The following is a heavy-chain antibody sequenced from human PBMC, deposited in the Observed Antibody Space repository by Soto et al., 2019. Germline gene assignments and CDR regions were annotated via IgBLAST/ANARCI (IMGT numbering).Heavy chain of an antibody. CDR1: GYSFTRYG. D-gene: IGHD3-16*01. V-gene: IGHV1-18*01. CDR3: AMVDVYVTPSPQDV. Sequence: QVQLVQSRAEVKNPGASVKVSCKASGYSFTRYGIAWARQAPGQGLEWMGWINTYNGNTNYAQNLQGRVTLTTDTYTSTAYMELTSLISNDTAIYYCAMVDVYVTPSPQDVWGQGTTVIVSS. CDR2: INTYNGNT. J-gene: IGHJ6*01.